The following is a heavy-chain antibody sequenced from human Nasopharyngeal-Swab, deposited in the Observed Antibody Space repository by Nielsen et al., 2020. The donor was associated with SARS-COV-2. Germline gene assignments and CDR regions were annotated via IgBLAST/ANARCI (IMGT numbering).Heavy chain of an antibody. Sequence: ASVKVSCKASGYTFTNYAMHWVRQAPGQRLEWMGWINAGNGNTKYSQMFQGRVTMTTDTSTSTAYMELRSLRSDDTAVYYCAREDRGYCSGGSCYKNFDYWGQGTLVTVSS. CDR3: AREDRGYCSGGSCYKNFDY. V-gene: IGHV1-3*01. CDR2: INAGNGNT. J-gene: IGHJ4*02. D-gene: IGHD2-15*01. CDR1: GYTFTNYA.